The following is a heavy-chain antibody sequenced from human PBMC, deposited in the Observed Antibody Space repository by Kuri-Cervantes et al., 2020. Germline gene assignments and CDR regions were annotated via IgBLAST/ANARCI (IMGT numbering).Heavy chain of an antibody. CDR3: ARNRAEEQQLVHHFDY. CDR2: ISSSSRYI. CDR1: GLTFSSNS. J-gene: IGHJ4*02. D-gene: IGHD6-13*01. V-gene: IGHV3-21*01. Sequence: GGSLRLSCAASGLTFSSNSMNWVRQAPGKGLEWVSSISSSSRYIYHADSVKGRFTISRDKAKNSLYLQMNSLRAEDTAVYYCARNRAEEQQLVHHFDYWGQGTLVTVSS.